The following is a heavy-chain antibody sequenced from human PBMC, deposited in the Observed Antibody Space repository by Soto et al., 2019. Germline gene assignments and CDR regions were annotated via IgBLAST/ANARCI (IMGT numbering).Heavy chain of an antibody. CDR2: INHDGGT. Sequence: QVQLQQWGAGLLKPSETLSLTCAVYGGSFSGYYWSWIRQPPGKGLEWIGEINHDGGTNYNPSLKSRFTISVDTSTNQFSLKLSSVTAADTAVYYCARTPHVVVVAAKWFDPWGQGTLVTVSS. V-gene: IGHV4-34*01. CDR1: GGSFSGYY. J-gene: IGHJ5*02. CDR3: ARTPHVVVVAAKWFDP. D-gene: IGHD2-15*01.